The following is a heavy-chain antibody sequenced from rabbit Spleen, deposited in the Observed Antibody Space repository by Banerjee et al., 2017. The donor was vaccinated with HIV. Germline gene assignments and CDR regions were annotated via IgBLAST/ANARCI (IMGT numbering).Heavy chain of an antibody. CDR3: ARGDVDRGSNNYISAFNL. J-gene: IGHJ4*01. V-gene: IGHV1S40*01. Sequence: QSLEESGGGLVQPEGSLTLTCTASGFSFSSSYWMCWVRQAPGKGLEWIACIYGGSSGSTWYASWAKGRFTISKTSSTTVTLQLNSLTDADTATYFCARGDVDRGSNNYISAFNLWGPGTLVTVS. D-gene: IGHD4-2*01. CDR1: GFSFSSSYW. CDR2: IYGGSSGST.